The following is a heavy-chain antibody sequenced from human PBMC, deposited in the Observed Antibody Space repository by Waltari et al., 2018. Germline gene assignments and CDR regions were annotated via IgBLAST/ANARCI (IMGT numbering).Heavy chain of an antibody. CDR3: ARGITIFGVGLFDY. CDR2: IYHSGST. CDR1: GYSISSGYY. Sequence: QVQLQESGPGLVKPSETLSLTCAVSGYSISSGYYWVWIRQPPGKGLEWIGSIYHSGSTYYNPSLKSRVTISVDTSKNQFSLKLSSVTAADTAVYYCARGITIFGVGLFDYWGQGTLVTVSS. J-gene: IGHJ4*02. V-gene: IGHV4-38-2*01. D-gene: IGHD3-3*01.